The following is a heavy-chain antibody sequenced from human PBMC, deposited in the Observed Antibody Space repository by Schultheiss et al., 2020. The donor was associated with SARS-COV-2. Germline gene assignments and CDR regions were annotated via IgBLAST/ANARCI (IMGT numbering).Heavy chain of an antibody. V-gene: IGHV4-38-2*01. J-gene: IGHJ5*02. CDR3: ANGGSYGWFDP. CDR2: IYHSGST. D-gene: IGHD1-26*01. Sequence: GSLRLSCAASGFTFSSYAMSWIRQPPGKGLEWIGSIYHSGSTYYNPSLKSRVTISVDTSKNQFSLKLSSVTAADTAVYYCANGGSYGWFDPWGQGTLVTVSS. CDR1: GFTFSSYA.